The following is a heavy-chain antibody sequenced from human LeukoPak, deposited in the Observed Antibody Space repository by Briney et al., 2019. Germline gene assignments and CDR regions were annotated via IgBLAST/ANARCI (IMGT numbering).Heavy chain of an antibody. V-gene: IGHV3-30-3*01. J-gene: IGHJ4*02. CDR2: ISYDGSNK. CDR1: GFTFSSYA. Sequence: PGGSLRLSCAASGFTFSSYAMHWVRQAPGKGLEWVAVISYDGSNKYYADSVKGRFTISRDNSKNTLYLQMNSLRAEDTAVYYCAKDRTYSWSGYAFDYWGQGTLVTVSS. CDR3: AKDRTYSWSGYAFDY. D-gene: IGHD3-3*01.